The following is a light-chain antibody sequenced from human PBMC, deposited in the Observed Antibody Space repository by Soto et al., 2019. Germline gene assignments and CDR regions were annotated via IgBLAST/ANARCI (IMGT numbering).Light chain of an antibody. CDR3: KSFYNPPVH. Sequence: DIQMTQSPSSLSASVGDRVTITCRASQSIGSYLNWYQQKPGKAPKVLMYAASTLQSGVPSRFSEGGSGTLFPLTITSLRPEDFANYCFKSFYNPPVHFGQGPKV. CDR2: AAS. V-gene: IGKV1-39*01. CDR1: QSIGSY. J-gene: IGKJ2*01.